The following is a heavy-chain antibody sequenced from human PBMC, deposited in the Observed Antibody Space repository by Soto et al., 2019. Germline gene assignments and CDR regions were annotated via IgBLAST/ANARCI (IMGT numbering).Heavy chain of an antibody. V-gene: IGHV3-9*01. CDR1: HYA. CDR2: IAWNSGII. CDR3: AKAHYGSGISGPDV. J-gene: IGHJ6*02. D-gene: IGHD3-10*01. Sequence: HYAMHRVRKAPGKGLEWVSGIAWNSGIIGYADSVKGRFTIPRDNGKNSLYLQMNSLRPEDTALYYCAKAHYGSGISGPDVWGQGTTATVSS.